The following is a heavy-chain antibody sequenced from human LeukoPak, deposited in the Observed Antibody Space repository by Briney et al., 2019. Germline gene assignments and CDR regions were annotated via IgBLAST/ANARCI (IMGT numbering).Heavy chain of an antibody. CDR1: GGSFSGYY. V-gene: IGHV4-34*01. CDR2: INHSGST. CDR3: ARGREMATYNWLDP. D-gene: IGHD5-24*01. Sequence: SETLSLTCAVYGGSFSGYYWSWIRQPPGKGLEWIGEINHSGSTNYNPSLKSRVTISVDTSKNQFSLKLSSVTAADTAVYYCARGREMATYNWLDPWGQGTLVTVSS. J-gene: IGHJ5*02.